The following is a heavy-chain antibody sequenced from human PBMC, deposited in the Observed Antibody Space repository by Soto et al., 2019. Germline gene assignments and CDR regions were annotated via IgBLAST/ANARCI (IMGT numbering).Heavy chain of an antibody. CDR2: IIPILGIA. Sequence: QVQLVQSGAEVKKPGSSVKVSCKASGGTFSSYTISWVRQAPGQGLEWMGRIIPILGIANYAQKFQGRVTITADKSTSTAYMELSSLRSEDTAVYYCARGSPSYCSGGSCYSSLYYYYGMDVWGQGTTVTVSS. J-gene: IGHJ6*02. D-gene: IGHD2-15*01. V-gene: IGHV1-69*02. CDR1: GGTFSSYT. CDR3: ARGSPSYCSGGSCYSSLYYYYGMDV.